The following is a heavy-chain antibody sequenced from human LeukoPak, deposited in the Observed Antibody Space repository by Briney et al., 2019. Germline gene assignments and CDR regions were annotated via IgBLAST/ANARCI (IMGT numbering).Heavy chain of an antibody. V-gene: IGHV4-34*01. CDR2: INHSGST. J-gene: IGHJ5*02. CDR1: GGSFSGYY. D-gene: IGHD3-10*01. CDR3: ARGRTTYGSGSYYKAYRHNWFDP. Sequence: SETLSLTCAVYGGSFSGYYWSWIRQPPGKGPEWIGEINHSGSTNYNPSLKSRVTISVDTSKNQFSLKLSSVTAADTAVYYCARGRTTYGSGSYYKAYRHNWFDPWGQGTLVTVSS.